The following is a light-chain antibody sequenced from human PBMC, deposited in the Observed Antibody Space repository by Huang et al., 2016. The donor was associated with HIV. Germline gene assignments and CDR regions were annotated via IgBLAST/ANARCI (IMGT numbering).Light chain of an antibody. V-gene: IGKV3-11*01. CDR2: DAA. CDR3: QQRSNWPPLT. J-gene: IGKJ4*01. CDR1: QSVSSY. Sequence: EIVLTQSPATLSLSPGERATLACRASQSVSSYLAWYQQKPGQAPRPLIYDAANRATGIPARFMGSGSGTDFTLTISSLEPEDFAVYYCQQRSNWPPLTFGGGTKVEIK.